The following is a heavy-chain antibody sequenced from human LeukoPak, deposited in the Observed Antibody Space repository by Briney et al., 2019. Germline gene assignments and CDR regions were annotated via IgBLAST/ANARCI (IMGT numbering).Heavy chain of an antibody. D-gene: IGHD5-24*01. CDR2: IYYSGST. V-gene: IGHV4-38-2*02. CDR1: GYSISSGYY. Sequence: SETLSLTCTVSGYSISSGYYWGWIRQPPGKGLEWIGSIYYSGSTYYNPSLKSRVTISVDTSKNQFSLKLSSVTAADTAVYYCARGRERWKRRVYMDVWGKGTTVTISS. J-gene: IGHJ6*03. CDR3: ARGRERWKRRVYMDV.